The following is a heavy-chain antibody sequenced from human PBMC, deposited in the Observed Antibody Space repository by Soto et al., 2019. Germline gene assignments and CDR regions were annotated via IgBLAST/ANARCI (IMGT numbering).Heavy chain of an antibody. CDR2: INPNSGGT. V-gene: IGHV1-2*04. Sequence: WASVKVSCKASGYTFTGYYMHWVRQAPGQGLEWMGWINPNSGGTNYAQKFQGWVTTTRDTSISTAYMELSRLRSDDTAVYYCARDGRGLGRDYYYGRDVWGQGTTVTV. D-gene: IGHD3-10*01. CDR1: GYTFTGYY. CDR3: ARDGRGLGRDYYYGRDV. J-gene: IGHJ6*02.